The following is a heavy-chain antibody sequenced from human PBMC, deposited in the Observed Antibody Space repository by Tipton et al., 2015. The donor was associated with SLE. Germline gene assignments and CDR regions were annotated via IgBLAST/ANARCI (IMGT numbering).Heavy chain of an antibody. CDR2: MFHTGTA. CDR1: GFTFSDFY. CDR3: ARDSVGGPFDL. V-gene: IGHV4-59*01. J-gene: IGHJ4*02. D-gene: IGHD1-26*01. Sequence: LRLSCATSGFTFSDFYMTWIRQAPGKGLEWIGYMFHTGTASYSPSLKSRVTISGDTSKKQFSLKMTSVTAADTAVYYCARDSVGGPFDLWGQGTLATVSS.